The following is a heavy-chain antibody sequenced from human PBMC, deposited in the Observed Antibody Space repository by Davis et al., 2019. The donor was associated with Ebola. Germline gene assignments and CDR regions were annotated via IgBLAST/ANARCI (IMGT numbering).Heavy chain of an antibody. CDR3: ARGYGSGSYYSPAPIDY. D-gene: IGHD3-10*01. Sequence: GESLKISCKGSGYSFTSYWIGWVRQMPGKGLEWMGIIYPGDSDTRYSPSFQGQVTISADKSISTAYLQWSSLKASDTTMYYCARGYGSGSYYSPAPIDYWGQGTLVTVSS. V-gene: IGHV5-51*01. J-gene: IGHJ4*02. CDR1: GYSFTSYW. CDR2: IYPGDSDT.